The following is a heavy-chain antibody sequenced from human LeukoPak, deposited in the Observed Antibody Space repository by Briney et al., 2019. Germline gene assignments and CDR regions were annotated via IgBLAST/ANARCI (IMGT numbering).Heavy chain of an antibody. CDR1: GDSVSSNSAA. CDR2: TYYRSKWYN. Sequence: SQTLSLTCAISGDSVSSNSAAWNWIRQSPSRGLEWLGRTYYRSKWYNDYAVSVKSRITINPDTSKNQFSLQLNSVTPEDTAVYYCARVQYYYGSGSYYSSTPFDYWGQGTLDTVSS. V-gene: IGHV6-1*01. J-gene: IGHJ4*02. D-gene: IGHD3-10*01. CDR3: ARVQYYYGSGSYYSSTPFDY.